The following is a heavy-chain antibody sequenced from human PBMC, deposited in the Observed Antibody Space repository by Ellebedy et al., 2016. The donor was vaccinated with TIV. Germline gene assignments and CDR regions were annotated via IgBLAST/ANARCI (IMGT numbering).Heavy chain of an antibody. CDR2: INPNSGGT. D-gene: IGHD4/OR15-4a*01. CDR3: ARGVRANWFDP. V-gene: IGHV1-2*02. J-gene: IGHJ5*02. Sequence: AASVKVSCKASGYTFTDSYMHWVRHAPGQRLEWMGWINPNSGGTKYAQKFQGRFTMTRDTSINTAYMELSRLRSDDTAVYYCARGVRANWFDPWGQGTLVTVSS. CDR1: GYTFTDSY.